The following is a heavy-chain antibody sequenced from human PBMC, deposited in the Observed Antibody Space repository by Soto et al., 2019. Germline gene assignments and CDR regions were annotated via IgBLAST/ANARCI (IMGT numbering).Heavy chain of an antibody. CDR3: ARGGIMITFGGVIASYYFDY. CDR1: GGSISSSNW. Sequence: QVQLQESGPGLVKPSGTLSLACAVSGGSISSSNWWSWVRQPPGKGLEWIGEIYHSGSTNYNPSLKSRVTISVDKSKNQFSLKLSSVTAADTAVYYCARGGIMITFGGVIASYYFDYWGQGTLVTVSS. V-gene: IGHV4-4*02. D-gene: IGHD3-16*02. CDR2: IYHSGST. J-gene: IGHJ4*02.